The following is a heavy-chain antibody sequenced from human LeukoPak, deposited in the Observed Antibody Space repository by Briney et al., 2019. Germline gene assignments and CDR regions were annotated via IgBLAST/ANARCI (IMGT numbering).Heavy chain of an antibody. Sequence: GGSLRLSCAASGFTFSTYWMNWVRQAPGKGLEWVANIKQDGSEKYYVDSVKGRFTISRDNAKNTLYLQMDSLRAEDTAVYYCAREVGICSGGSCYFRFDFWGQGTLVTVSS. CDR3: AREVGICSGGSCYFRFDF. J-gene: IGHJ4*02. V-gene: IGHV3-7*01. CDR1: GFTFSTYW. CDR2: IKQDGSEK. D-gene: IGHD2-15*01.